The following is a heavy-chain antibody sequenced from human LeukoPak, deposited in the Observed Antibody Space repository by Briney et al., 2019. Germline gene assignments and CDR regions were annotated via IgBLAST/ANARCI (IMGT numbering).Heavy chain of an antibody. CDR3: ARDRRTIGPYSSGWFGWFDP. J-gene: IGHJ5*02. D-gene: IGHD6-19*01. CDR1: GYTFTGYY. CDR2: INPNSGGT. Sequence: ASVKVSCKASGYTFTGYYMHWVRQAPGQGLEWMGWINPNSGGTNYAQKFQGRVTMTRDTSISTAYMELSRLRSDDTAVYYCARDRRTIGPYSSGWFGWFDPWDQGTLVTVSS. V-gene: IGHV1-2*02.